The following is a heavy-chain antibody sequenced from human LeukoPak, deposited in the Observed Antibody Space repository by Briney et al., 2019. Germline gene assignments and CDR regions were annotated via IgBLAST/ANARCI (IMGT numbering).Heavy chain of an antibody. CDR2: ISGTGRNI. J-gene: IGHJ5*02. Sequence: PGGSLRLSCAASGFTFSGYTMNWVRQGPGKGLEWLSYISGTGRNIHYADSLTGRFTISSDNAKNSLYLHMNSLRAEDTAVYYCSRDAPSYGAYDGNWFDPWGQGTLVTVSP. D-gene: IGHD4-17*01. CDR1: GFTFSGYT. CDR3: SRDAPSYGAYDGNWFDP. V-gene: IGHV3-48*01.